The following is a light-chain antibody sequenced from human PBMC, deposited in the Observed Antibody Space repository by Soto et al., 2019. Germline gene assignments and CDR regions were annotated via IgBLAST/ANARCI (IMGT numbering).Light chain of an antibody. CDR2: GAS. CDR3: QQYGYSPCR. Sequence: ELVLTQSPGIVSLSPGDRATLSCRASESLINNYLAWYQQKPGQAPRPLIFGASTRATGIPDRFSGRGSGTDVTLTISRLEPEDFSVYHCQQYGYSPCRFCQVTKVVIK. CDR1: ESLINNY. J-gene: IGKJ1*01. V-gene: IGKV3-20*01.